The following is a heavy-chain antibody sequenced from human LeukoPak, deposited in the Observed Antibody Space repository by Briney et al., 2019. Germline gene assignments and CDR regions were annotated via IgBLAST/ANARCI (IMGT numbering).Heavy chain of an antibody. Sequence: GGSLRLSREASGFTFSDYYMAWIRQAPGKGLEWVAYISGGGSTTFYADSVKGRFTISRDNAKNSLFLQLNSLRVEDTAVYFCARDSTYWYFDLWGRGTLVTVSS. J-gene: IGHJ2*01. V-gene: IGHV3-11*01. CDR3: ARDSTYWYFDL. D-gene: IGHD5/OR15-5a*01. CDR1: GFTFSDYY. CDR2: ISGGGSTT.